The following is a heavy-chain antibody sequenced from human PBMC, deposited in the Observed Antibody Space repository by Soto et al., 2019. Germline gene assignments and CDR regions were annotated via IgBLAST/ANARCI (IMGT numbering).Heavy chain of an antibody. V-gene: IGHV1-69*06. J-gene: IGHJ5*02. D-gene: IGHD6-6*01. CDR1: GGTFSSYA. CDR2: IIPIFGTA. Sequence: QVQLVQSGAEVKKPGSSVKVSCKASGGTFSSYAISWVRQAPGQGLEWMGGIIPIFGTANYAQKFQGRLTSTADKYTSTAYMELSSLRSEDTAVYYCARETDSSLKVGIWFDPWGQGTLVTVSS. CDR3: ARETDSSLKVGIWFDP.